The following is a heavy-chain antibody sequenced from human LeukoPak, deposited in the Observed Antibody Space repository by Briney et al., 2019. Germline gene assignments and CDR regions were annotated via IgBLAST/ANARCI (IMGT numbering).Heavy chain of an antibody. J-gene: IGHJ4*01. CDR2: IIPIFGTA. CDR1: GGTFSSYA. CDR3: ARVAWSGYGYFDY. V-gene: IGHV1-69*06. D-gene: IGHD3-3*01. Sequence: GSSVKVSCKASGGTFSSYAISWVRQAPGQGLEWMGGIIPIFGTANYAQKFQGRVTITADKSTSTAYMEVSRLRSDDTAVYYCARVAWSGYGYFDYWGHGTLVTVSS.